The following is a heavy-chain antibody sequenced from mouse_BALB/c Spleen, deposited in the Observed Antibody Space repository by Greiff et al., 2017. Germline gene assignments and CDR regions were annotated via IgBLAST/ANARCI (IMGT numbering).Heavy chain of an antibody. D-gene: IGHD2-4*01. CDR3: ARSGDYLYYYAMDY. Sequence: DVKLQESGPGLVKPSQSLSLTCTVTGYSITSDYAWNWIRQFPGNKLEWMGYISYSGSTSYNPSLKSRISITRDTSKNQFFLQLNSVTTEDTATYYCARSGDYLYYYAMDYWGQGTSVTVSS. CDR1: GYSITSDYA. J-gene: IGHJ4*01. CDR2: ISYSGST. V-gene: IGHV3-2*02.